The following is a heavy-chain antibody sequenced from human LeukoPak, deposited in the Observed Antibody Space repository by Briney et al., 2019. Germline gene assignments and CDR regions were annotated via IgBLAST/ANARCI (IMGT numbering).Heavy chain of an antibody. CDR1: GFTFSSHW. D-gene: IGHD3-16*01. J-gene: IGHJ4*02. CDR3: ASWGSVGYRHFDY. Sequence: PGGSLRLSCAASGFTFSSHWMHWVRQAPGKGLVWVSRINSDGSSTSYADSVKGRFTISRDNAKNTLYLQMNSLRAEDTAVYYCASWGSVGYRHFDYWGQGTLVTVSS. CDR2: INSDGSST. V-gene: IGHV3-74*01.